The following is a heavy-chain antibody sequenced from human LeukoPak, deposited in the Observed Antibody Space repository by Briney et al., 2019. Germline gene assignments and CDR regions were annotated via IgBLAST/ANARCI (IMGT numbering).Heavy chain of an antibody. CDR2: INPNSGGT. J-gene: IGHJ4*02. Sequence: ASVKVSCKASGYTFTGYYIHWVRQAPGQGLEWMGWINPNSGGTNYAQKFQGRVTMTEDTSTDTAYMELSSLRSEDTAVYYCATDLAVVVAATPYSYWGQGTLVTVSS. CDR1: GYTFTGYY. CDR3: ATDLAVVVAATPYSY. D-gene: IGHD2-15*01. V-gene: IGHV1-2*02.